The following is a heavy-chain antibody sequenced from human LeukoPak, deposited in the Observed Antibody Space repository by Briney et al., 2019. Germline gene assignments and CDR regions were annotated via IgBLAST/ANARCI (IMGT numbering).Heavy chain of an antibody. CDR1: GFAFSSYS. D-gene: IGHD2-15*01. CDR2: ISSSSSYI. CDR3: AKDEEGSWFDP. J-gene: IGHJ5*02. Sequence: GGSLRLSCAASGFAFSSYSMNWVRQAPGKGLEWVSSISSSSSYIYYADSVKGRFTISRDNSKNTLYLQMNSLRAEDTAVYYCAKDEEGSWFDPWGQGTLVTVSS. V-gene: IGHV3-21*04.